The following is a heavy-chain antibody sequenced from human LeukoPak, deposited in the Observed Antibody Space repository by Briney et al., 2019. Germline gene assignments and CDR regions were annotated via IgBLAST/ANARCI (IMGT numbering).Heavy chain of an antibody. Sequence: GASVKVSCKASGYTFTSCDINWVRQATGQGLEWIGWMNPNSGNTGYGQSFQGRATMTRDNSISTAYMELSNLRSEDTAIYYCTRGSSGRRDYWGQGTLVTVSS. CDR3: TRGSSGRRDY. CDR1: GYTFTSCD. D-gene: IGHD6-19*01. V-gene: IGHV1-8*01. J-gene: IGHJ4*02. CDR2: MNPNSGNT.